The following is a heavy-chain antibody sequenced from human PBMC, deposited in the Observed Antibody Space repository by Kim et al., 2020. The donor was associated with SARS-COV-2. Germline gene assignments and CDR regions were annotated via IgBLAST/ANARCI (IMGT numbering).Heavy chain of an antibody. D-gene: IGHD2-2*01. CDR3: ARDGCSSTSCFSYYYYGMDV. V-gene: IGHV4-4*02. CDR1: GGSISSSNW. J-gene: IGHJ6*02. Sequence: SETLSLTCAVSGGSISSSNWWSWVRQPPGKGLEWIGEIYHSGSTNYNPSLKSRVTISVDKSKNQFSLKLSSVTAADTAVYYCARDGCSSTSCFSYYYYGMDVWGQGTTVTVSS. CDR2: IYHSGST.